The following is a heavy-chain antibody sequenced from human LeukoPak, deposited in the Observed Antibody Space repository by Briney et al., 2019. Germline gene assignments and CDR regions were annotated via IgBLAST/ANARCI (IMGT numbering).Heavy chain of an antibody. Sequence: SETLSLICAVYGGSFSGYYWSWIRQPPGKGLEWIGEINHSGSTNYNTSLKSRVTISVDKFKNQFSQTLRPVNAADTAVYYFAKGPNGVGAQVCDYWGQGTLVTVSS. J-gene: IGHJ4*02. V-gene: IGHV4-34*01. CDR3: AKGPNGVGAQVCDY. CDR2: INHSGST. D-gene: IGHD1-26*01. CDR1: GGSFSGYY.